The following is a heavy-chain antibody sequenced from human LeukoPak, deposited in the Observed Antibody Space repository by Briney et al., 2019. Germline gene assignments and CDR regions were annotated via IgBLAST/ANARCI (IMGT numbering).Heavy chain of an antibody. J-gene: IGHJ6*03. D-gene: IGHD6-6*01. CDR1: GGSISSGGYY. V-gene: IGHV4-30-2*01. CDR3: ARALHSSSSSDYYMDV. Sequence: SETLSLTCTVSGGSISSGGYYWSWIRQPPGKGLDWIGYIYHSGSTYYNPSLKSRVTISVDRSKNQFSLKLSSETAADTAVYYCARALHSSSSSDYYMDVWGKGTTVTVSS. CDR2: IYHSGST.